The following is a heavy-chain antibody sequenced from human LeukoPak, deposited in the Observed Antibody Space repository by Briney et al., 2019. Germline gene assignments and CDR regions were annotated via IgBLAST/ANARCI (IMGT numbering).Heavy chain of an antibody. Sequence: SETLSLTRTVSGGSISSSSYYWGWIRQPPGKGLEWIGSIYYSGSTYYNPSLKSRVTISVDTSKNQFSLKLSSVTAADTAVYYCARLTDFWSGYPPLDVWGQGTTATVSS. CDR2: IYYSGST. J-gene: IGHJ6*02. V-gene: IGHV4-39*01. CDR3: ARLTDFWSGYPPLDV. D-gene: IGHD3-3*01. CDR1: GGSISSSSYY.